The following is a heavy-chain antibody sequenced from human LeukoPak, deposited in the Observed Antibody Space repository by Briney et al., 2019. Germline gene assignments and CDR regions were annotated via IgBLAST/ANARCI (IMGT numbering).Heavy chain of an antibody. V-gene: IGHV3-53*01. CDR1: GFTVSSIY. CDR3: AGGTHSSSWYDH. CDR2: IYSDGNT. D-gene: IGHD6-19*01. Sequence: QPGGSLRLSCAVSGFTVSSIYMSWVRQAPGKGLEWVSFIYSDGNTYYADSVKGRFTLSRDSSRNTLYLQTNSLRVDDTAVYYCAGGTHSSSWYDHWGQGTLVTVSS. J-gene: IGHJ5*02.